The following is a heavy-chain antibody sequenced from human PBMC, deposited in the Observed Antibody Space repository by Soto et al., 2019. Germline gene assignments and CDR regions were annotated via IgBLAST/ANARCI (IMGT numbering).Heavy chain of an antibody. CDR1: GGSISSYY. CDR2: IYYSGST. Sequence: SETLSLTCTVSGGSISSYYWSWIRQPPGKGLEWIGYIYYSGSTNYNPSLKSRVTISVDTSKNQFSLKLSSVTAADTAVYYCARAGKPYYYGMDVWGQGTTVTVSS. CDR3: ARAGKPYYYGMDV. J-gene: IGHJ6*02. V-gene: IGHV4-59*01.